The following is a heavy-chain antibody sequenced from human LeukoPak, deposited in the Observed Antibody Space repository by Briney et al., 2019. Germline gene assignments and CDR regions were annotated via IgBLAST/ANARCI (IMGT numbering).Heavy chain of an antibody. CDR3: ARRAPTHYFDY. CDR2: IKQDGSEK. V-gene: IGHV3-7*01. CDR1: GFTFSNYA. J-gene: IGHJ4*02. Sequence: GGSLRVSCAASGFTFSNYAMSWVRQAPGKGLEWVANIKQDGSEKYYVDSVKGRFTISRDNAKNSLYLQMNSLRAEDTAVYYCARRAPTHYFDYWGQGTLVTVSS.